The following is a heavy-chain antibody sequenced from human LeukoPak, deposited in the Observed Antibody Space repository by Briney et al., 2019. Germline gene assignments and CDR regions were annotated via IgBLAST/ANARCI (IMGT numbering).Heavy chain of an antibody. CDR3: ARDKIVGATYFDY. V-gene: IGHV4-34*01. CDR2: INHSGST. Sequence: SETLSLTCAAYGGSFSGYYWSWIRQPPGKGLEWIGEINHSGSTNYNPSLKSRVTISVDTSKNQFSLKLSSVTAADTAVYYCARDKIVGATYFDYWGQGTLVTVSS. J-gene: IGHJ4*02. CDR1: GGSFSGYY. D-gene: IGHD1-26*01.